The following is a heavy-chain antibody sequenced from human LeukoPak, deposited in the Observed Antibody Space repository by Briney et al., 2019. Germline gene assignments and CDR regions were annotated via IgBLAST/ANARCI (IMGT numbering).Heavy chain of an antibody. V-gene: IGHV3-53*01. CDR2: IYSGGST. CDR3: ARGQEWDQDYYDSSGYYYFDY. CDR1: GFTVSSNY. J-gene: IGHJ4*02. D-gene: IGHD3-22*01. Sequence: GGSLRLSCAASGFTVSSNYMSWVRQAPGKGLEWVSVIYSGGSTYYAESVKGRFTISRDNSKNTLYLQMNSLRAEDTAVYYCARGQEWDQDYYDSSGYYYFDYWGQGTLVTVSS.